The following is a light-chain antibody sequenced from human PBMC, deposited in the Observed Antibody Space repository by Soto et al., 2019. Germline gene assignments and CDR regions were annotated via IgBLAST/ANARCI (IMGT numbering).Light chain of an antibody. V-gene: IGLV2-14*01. CDR3: SSYTSSITREV. Sequence: QSALTQPASVSGSPGQSVTLSCTGTSSDVGGYNYVYWYQQHPGKAPKLMIYEVSNRPSGVSNRFSGSKSGTTASLTISGLQAEDEADYYCSSYTSSITREVFGGGTKLTVL. CDR1: SSDVGGYNY. CDR2: EVS. J-gene: IGLJ3*02.